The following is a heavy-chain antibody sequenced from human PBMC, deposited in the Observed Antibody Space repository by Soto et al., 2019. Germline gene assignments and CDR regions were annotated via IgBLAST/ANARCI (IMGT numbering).Heavy chain of an antibody. J-gene: IGHJ6*02. Sequence: QVQLVQSGAEVKRPGASVKVSCKASGYTFTTYYLHWVRQAPGQRLEWVAWINPNSGGTNYAPKFQGRVTVTRDTSINTAYMELSRLRSDDTAVYYCATSRPGVVVDYYGMDVWGQGTTVIVSS. D-gene: IGHD2-15*01. CDR2: INPNSGGT. CDR3: ATSRPGVVVDYYGMDV. V-gene: IGHV1-2*02. CDR1: GYTFTTYY.